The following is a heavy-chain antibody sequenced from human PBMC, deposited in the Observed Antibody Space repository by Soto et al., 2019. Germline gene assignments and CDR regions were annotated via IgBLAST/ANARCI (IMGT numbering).Heavy chain of an antibody. CDR1: GGSISSGDYY. D-gene: IGHD1-26*01. V-gene: IGHV4-30-4*01. J-gene: IGHJ3*02. CDR2: SSYSGST. Sequence: SETLSLTCTVSGGSISSGDYYWSWIRQPPGKGLEWIGYSSYSGSTYYNPSLKSRGTISVDTSKNQFSLKLSSVTAADTAVCYSASGPVTHSGRYQNVHDIWSVWTRVTV. CDR3: ASGPVTHSGRYQNVHDI.